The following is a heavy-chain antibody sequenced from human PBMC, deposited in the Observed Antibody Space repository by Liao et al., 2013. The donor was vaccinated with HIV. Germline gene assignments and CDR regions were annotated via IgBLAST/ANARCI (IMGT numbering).Heavy chain of an antibody. Sequence: QVQLQESGPGLVKPSETLSLTCTVSGGSISSYYWSWIRQPPGRDWSGLGSIYYSGSTNYNPSLKSRVTISVDTSKNQFSLKLSSVTAADTAVYYCARVPSSLVRTGFDLWGRGTLVTVSS. V-gene: IGHV4-59*01. D-gene: IGHD6-13*01. CDR2: IYYSGST. J-gene: IGHJ2*01. CDR1: GGSISSYY. CDR3: ARVPSSLVRTGFDL.